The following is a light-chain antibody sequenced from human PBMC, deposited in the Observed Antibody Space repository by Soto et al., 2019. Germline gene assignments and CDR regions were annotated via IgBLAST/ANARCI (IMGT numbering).Light chain of an antibody. V-gene: IGKV3-15*01. CDR1: QFVGSN. CDR3: QQYNNWPPLT. CDR2: GAS. Sequence: EIVMTQSRATLSVSPGERATVSCRASQFVGSNLAWYQQKPGQAPRLLIYGASTRATGIPARFSGSGSGTEFTLTISSLQSEDFALYYCQQYNNWPPLTFGGGTKVEIK. J-gene: IGKJ4*01.